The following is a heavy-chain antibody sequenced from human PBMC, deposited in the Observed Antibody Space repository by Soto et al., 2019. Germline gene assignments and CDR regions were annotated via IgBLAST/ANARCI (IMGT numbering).Heavy chain of an antibody. Sequence: HPEGSLRLSGSASGFTFSSYAVHWVSQARGKGLEYVSAISSNGGSTYYADSVKGRFTISRDNSKNTLYLQMSSLRAEDTAVYYCVKDSPSRAALGPSLFDYWGQGTLVTVSS. V-gene: IGHV3-64D*06. J-gene: IGHJ4*02. D-gene: IGHD6-6*01. CDR3: VKDSPSRAALGPSLFDY. CDR2: ISSNGGST. CDR1: GFTFSSYA.